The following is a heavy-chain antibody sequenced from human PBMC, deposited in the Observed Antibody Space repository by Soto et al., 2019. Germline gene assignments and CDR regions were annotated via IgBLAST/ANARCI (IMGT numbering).Heavy chain of an antibody. D-gene: IGHD6-13*01. Sequence: SSETLSLTCSFSVGSISSGGYYWSWLRQRPWKGLEWIGYIYYSGSTYYNPSLKSRLTISLDTSKNHFSLKLSSVTAADTAVYYCARDQMQHYFEYWGQGTLVIVSS. V-gene: IGHV4-31*03. J-gene: IGHJ4*02. CDR1: VGSISSGGYY. CDR2: IYYSGST. CDR3: ARDQMQHYFEY.